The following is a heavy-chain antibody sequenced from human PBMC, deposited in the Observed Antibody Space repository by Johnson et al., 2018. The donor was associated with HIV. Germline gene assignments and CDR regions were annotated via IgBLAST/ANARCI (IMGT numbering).Heavy chain of an antibody. J-gene: IGHJ3*02. CDR3: ARDGRDMVTRGAFDI. CDR1: GITVSSNY. D-gene: IGHD5-18*01. Sequence: MLLVESGGALVQPGGSLRLSCAASGITVSSNYMSWVRQAPGKGLEWVSVIFSVGNTYYTDSVRGRFTISRDNSNNMVYLQMNSLRPEDTAVYYCARDGRDMVTRGAFDIWGQGTVVTVSS. CDR2: IFSVGNT. V-gene: IGHV3-66*02.